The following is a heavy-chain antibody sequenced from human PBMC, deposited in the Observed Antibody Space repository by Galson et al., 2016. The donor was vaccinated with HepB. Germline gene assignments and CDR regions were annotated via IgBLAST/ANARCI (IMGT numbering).Heavy chain of an antibody. CDR3: AREVSSGPPARLDS. Sequence: SETLSLTCTVSAGSISGYYWSWIRQPPGKGLEWVGYIYYSGSTVYTPSLKTRVTISIDTSKNLFSLKLSSVTAADTAVYYCAREVSSGPPARLDSWGQGTLVTVSS. CDR2: IYYSGST. D-gene: IGHD6-19*01. V-gene: IGHV4-59*01. J-gene: IGHJ4*02. CDR1: AGSISGYY.